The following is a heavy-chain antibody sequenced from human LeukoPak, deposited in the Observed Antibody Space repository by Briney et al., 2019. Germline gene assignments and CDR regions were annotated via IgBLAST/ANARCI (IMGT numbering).Heavy chain of an antibody. CDR3: AREGTVVDLDY. CDR2: ISAYNGNT. D-gene: IGHD2-15*01. Sequence: ASVKVSCKASGYTFTSYGISWVRQAPGQGLEWMGWISAYNGNTNYAQKFQGWVTMTRDTSISTAYMELSRLRSDDTAVYYCAREGTVVDLDYWGQGTLVTVSS. J-gene: IGHJ4*02. CDR1: GYTFTSYG. V-gene: IGHV1-18*01.